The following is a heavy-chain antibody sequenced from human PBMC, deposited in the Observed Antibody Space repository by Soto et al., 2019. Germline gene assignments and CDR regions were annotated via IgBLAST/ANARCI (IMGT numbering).Heavy chain of an antibody. CDR2: VFDSGST. D-gene: IGHD2-15*01. CDR1: AGSMSAYH. J-gene: IGHJ1*01. CDR3: ASCLNSAGSCLRSLR. V-gene: IGHV4-59*12. Sequence: QVQLQESGPGLINPSETLSLLCTVYAGSMSAYHLSWIRHSPGKDMEFIVSVFDSGSTKSNTALRSRVAISIDASKRQFSLTFRYAPAADTAVYYCASCLNSAGSCLRSLRWGQGTLVTGSS.